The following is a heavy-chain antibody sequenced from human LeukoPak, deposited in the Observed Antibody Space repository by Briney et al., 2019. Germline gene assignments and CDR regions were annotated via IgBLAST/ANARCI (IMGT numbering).Heavy chain of an antibody. J-gene: IGHJ4*02. CDR3: TRAKGGYFFDY. D-gene: IGHD3-16*01. Sequence: PGGSLRLSCAASGFTFSSYWMHWVRQAPGKGLVWVSRINSDGSSTSYADSVKGRFTISRDNAKNTLYLQMNSLRAEDTAVYYCTRAKGGYFFDYWGQGTLVTVSS. CDR1: GFTFSSYW. CDR2: INSDGSST. V-gene: IGHV3-74*01.